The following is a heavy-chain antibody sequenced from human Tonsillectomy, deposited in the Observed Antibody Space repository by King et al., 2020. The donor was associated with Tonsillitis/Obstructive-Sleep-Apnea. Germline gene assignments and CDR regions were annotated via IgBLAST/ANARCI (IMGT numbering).Heavy chain of an antibody. V-gene: IGHV3-7*03. Sequence: VQLVESGGGLVQPGGSLRLSCAASGFTFSSYWMSWVRQAPGKGLEWVANIKQDGSEKYYVDSVKGRFTISRDNAKNSLYLQMNSLRAEDTAVYYCAREGSNYVRGMYVWGQGTTFTVSS. J-gene: IGHJ6*02. CDR2: IKQDGSEK. CDR3: AREGSNYVRGMYV. CDR1: GFTFSSYW. D-gene: IGHD4-11*01.